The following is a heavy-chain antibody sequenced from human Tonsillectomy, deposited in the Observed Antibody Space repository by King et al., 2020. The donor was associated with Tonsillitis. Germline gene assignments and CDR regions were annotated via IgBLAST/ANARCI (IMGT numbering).Heavy chain of an antibody. CDR3: ARDGDYYDSSGYTIDY. CDR2: IWYDGNSK. Sequence: VQLVESGGGVVQPGKSLRLSCAASGFSFSHYGMHWVRQAPGKGLEWVAIIWYDGNSKYYVDSVKGRFTISRDNSKNTLYLQMNSLRAEDTAIYYCARDGDYYDSSGYTIDYWGQGTRVTVSS. J-gene: IGHJ4*02. V-gene: IGHV3-33*01. CDR1: GFSFSHYG. D-gene: IGHD3-22*01.